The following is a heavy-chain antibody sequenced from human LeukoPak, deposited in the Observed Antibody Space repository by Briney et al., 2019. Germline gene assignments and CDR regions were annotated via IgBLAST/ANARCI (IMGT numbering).Heavy chain of an antibody. Sequence: GGXXXXSCAASGFTFSSYAMSWVRQAPGKGLEWVSDISGSGGSTYYADSVKGGFTISRDNSKNTLYLQMNSLRAEDTAVYYCAKAMYYYDSSGLSWFDPWGQGTLVTVSS. D-gene: IGHD3-22*01. CDR3: AKAMYYYDSSGLSWFDP. CDR1: GFTFSSYA. V-gene: IGHV3-23*01. J-gene: IGHJ5*02. CDR2: ISGSGGST.